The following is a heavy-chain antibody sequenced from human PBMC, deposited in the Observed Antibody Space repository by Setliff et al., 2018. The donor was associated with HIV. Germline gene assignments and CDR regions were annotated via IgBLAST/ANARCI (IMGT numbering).Heavy chain of an antibody. Sequence: SLTCAVSGGSISSNTYYWGWIRQPPGKGLEWIGSIYYSGSTYYNPSLKSRVTISVDTSKNQFSLKLSSVTAADTAVYYCARLAGESVATIGYWGQGTLVTVS. CDR1: GGSISSNTYY. V-gene: IGHV4-39*01. CDR2: IYYSGST. D-gene: IGHD3-10*01. CDR3: ARLAGESVATIGY. J-gene: IGHJ4*02.